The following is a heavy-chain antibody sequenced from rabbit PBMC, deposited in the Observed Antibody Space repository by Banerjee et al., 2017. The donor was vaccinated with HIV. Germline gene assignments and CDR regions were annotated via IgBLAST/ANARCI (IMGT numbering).Heavy chain of an antibody. CDR1: GFDFSSYG. D-gene: IGHD4-1*01. Sequence: QEQLVESGGGLVQPGGSLKLSCKASGFDFSSYGVSWVRQAPGKGLEWIGYIDPVFGSTYYASWVNGRFTISSHNAQNTLYLQLNSLTAADTATYFCVRGYSSGWDYFNLWGPGTLVTVS. CDR3: VRGYSSGWDYFNL. J-gene: IGHJ4*01. CDR2: IDPVFGST. V-gene: IGHV1S47*01.